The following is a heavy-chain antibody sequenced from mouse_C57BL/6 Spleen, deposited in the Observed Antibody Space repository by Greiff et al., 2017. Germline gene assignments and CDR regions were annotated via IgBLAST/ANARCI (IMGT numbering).Heavy chain of an antibody. CDR2: IYPGDGDT. CDR1: GYAFSSSW. D-gene: IGHD4-1*01. Sequence: VQLVESGPELVKPGASVKISCKASGYAFSSSWMNWVKQRPGKGLEWIGRIYPGDGDTNYNGKFKGKATLTADKSSSTAYMQLSSLTSEDSAVYFCARWDWDVVDYWGQGTTLTVSS. V-gene: IGHV1-82*01. J-gene: IGHJ2*01. CDR3: ARWDWDVVDY.